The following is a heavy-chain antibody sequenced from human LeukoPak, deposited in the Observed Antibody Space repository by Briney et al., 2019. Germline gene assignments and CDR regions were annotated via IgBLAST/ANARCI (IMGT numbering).Heavy chain of an antibody. CDR3: AIHYCSGGSCYSRGHAFDI. CDR1: GGTFSSYA. D-gene: IGHD2-15*01. J-gene: IGHJ3*02. Sequence: GASVKVSCKASGGTFSSYAISWVRQAPGQGLEWMGRIIPILGIANYAQKFQGRVTITADKSTSTAYMELSSLRSEDTAVYYCAIHYCSGGSCYSRGHAFDIWGQGTMVTVSS. CDR2: IIPILGIA. V-gene: IGHV1-69*04.